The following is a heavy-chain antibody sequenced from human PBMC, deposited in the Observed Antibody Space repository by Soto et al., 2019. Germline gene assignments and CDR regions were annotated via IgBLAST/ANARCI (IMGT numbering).Heavy chain of an antibody. CDR3: ARVPTEYYDSSGYYKSGYYYGMDV. CDR1: GGSISSYY. CDR2: IYYSGST. V-gene: IGHV4-59*01. Sequence: SETLSLTCTVSGGSISSYYWSWIRQPPGKGLEWIGYIYYSGSTNYNPSLKSRVTISVDTSKNQFSLKLSSVTAADTAVYYCARVPTEYYDSSGYYKSGYYYGMDVWGQGTTVTVS. D-gene: IGHD3-22*01. J-gene: IGHJ6*02.